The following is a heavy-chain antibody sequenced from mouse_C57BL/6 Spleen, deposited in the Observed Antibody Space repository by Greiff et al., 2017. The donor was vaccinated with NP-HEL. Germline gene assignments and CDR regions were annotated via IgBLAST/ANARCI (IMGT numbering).Heavy chain of an antibody. Sequence: VQLQQSGAELVKPGASVKISCKASGYAFSSYWMNWVKQRPGKGLEWIGQIYPGDGDTNYNGKFKGKATLTADKSSRTAYMQLSSLTSEDSAVYFCARAGITTAYWYFDVWGTGTTVTVSS. CDR1: GYAFSSYW. D-gene: IGHD1-2*01. CDR2: IYPGDGDT. J-gene: IGHJ1*03. CDR3: ARAGITTAYWYFDV. V-gene: IGHV1-80*01.